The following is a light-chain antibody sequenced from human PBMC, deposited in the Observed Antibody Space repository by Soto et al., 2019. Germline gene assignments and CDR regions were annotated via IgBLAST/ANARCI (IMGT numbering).Light chain of an antibody. CDR1: QDISNY. Sequence: DIQMTQSPSSLSASVGDRVTITCRASQDISNYLNWYQQRPGKAPKLLIYDASNLERGVPSRFSGTQSGTHFTFAITSLQPEDVETYYCQQSDSLPITFGQGTRLEI. CDR3: QQSDSLPIT. J-gene: IGKJ5*01. V-gene: IGKV1-33*01. CDR2: DAS.